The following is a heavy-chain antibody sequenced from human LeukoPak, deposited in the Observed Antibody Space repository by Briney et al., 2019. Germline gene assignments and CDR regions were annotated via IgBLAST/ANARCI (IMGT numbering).Heavy chain of an antibody. Sequence: GRSLSLSRAASGFTLSNYGIHWVRQAPGKGLEWVAFIRYDGSNKYYADSVKGRFTIPRDISKNTVYLQMNSLRAEDTAVYYCAKPLIIAATGELDYWDQGTLVTVSS. CDR3: AKPLIIAATGELDY. D-gene: IGHD6-13*01. CDR2: IRYDGSNK. CDR1: GFTLSNYG. J-gene: IGHJ4*02. V-gene: IGHV3-30*02.